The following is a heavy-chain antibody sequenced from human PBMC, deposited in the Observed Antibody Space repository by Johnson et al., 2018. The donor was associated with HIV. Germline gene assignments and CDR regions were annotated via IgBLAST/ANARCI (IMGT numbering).Heavy chain of an antibody. J-gene: IGHJ3*01. Sequence: QVQLVESGGGVVQPGRSLRLSCAASGFSFSSYPMHWVRQAPGKGLEWVAVTTYDGTNKYYADSVKGRFTISRDNSKNTLYLQMNRLRAEDTAVYYCARLPRGYSRDGFKVWGQGAMVTLSS. CDR3: ARLPRGYSRDGFKV. D-gene: IGHD5-18*01. V-gene: IGHV3-30*04. CDR2: TTYDGTNK. CDR1: GFSFSSYP.